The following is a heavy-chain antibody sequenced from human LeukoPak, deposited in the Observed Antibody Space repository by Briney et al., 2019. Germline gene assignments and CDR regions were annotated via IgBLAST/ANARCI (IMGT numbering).Heavy chain of an antibody. J-gene: IGHJ4*02. CDR2: INTNTGNP. Sequence: GASVKVSCKASGYTFTGYYMHWVRQAPGQGLEWMGWINTNTGNPTYAQGFTGRFVFSLDTSVSTAYLQISSLKAEDTAVYYCARVSYCSGGSCYRQYDYWGQGTLVTVSS. D-gene: IGHD2-15*01. V-gene: IGHV7-4-1*02. CDR1: GYTFTGYY. CDR3: ARVSYCSGGSCYRQYDY.